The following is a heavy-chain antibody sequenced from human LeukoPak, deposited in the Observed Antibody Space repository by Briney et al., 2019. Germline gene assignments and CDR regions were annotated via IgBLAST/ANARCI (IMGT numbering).Heavy chain of an antibody. CDR1: GGSISSSSYY. D-gene: IGHD2-2*01. CDR2: IYYSGST. Sequence: PSETLSLTCTVSGGSISSSSYYWGWIRQPPGKGLEWVGIIYYSGSTYYNPSLKSRLTISVDTSKNQFSLKLSSVTATDTAVYYCARRGYCSSTSCYEYWFDPWGQGTLVTVSS. CDR3: ARRGYCSSTSCYEYWFDP. J-gene: IGHJ5*02. V-gene: IGHV4-39*01.